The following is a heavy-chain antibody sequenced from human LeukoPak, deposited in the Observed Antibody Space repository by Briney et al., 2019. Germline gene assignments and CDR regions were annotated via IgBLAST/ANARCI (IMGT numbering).Heavy chain of an antibody. CDR2: IYYSGST. V-gene: IGHV4-31*03. CDR3: ARGWGYAHWFDP. D-gene: IGHD5-12*01. CDR1: GGSISSGGYY. J-gene: IGHJ5*02. Sequence: PSETLSLTCTVSGGSISSGGYYWSWIRQHPGKGLEWIGYIYYSGSTCYNPSLKSRVTISVDTSKNQFSLKLSSVTAADTAVYYCARGWGYAHWFDPWGQGTLVTVSS.